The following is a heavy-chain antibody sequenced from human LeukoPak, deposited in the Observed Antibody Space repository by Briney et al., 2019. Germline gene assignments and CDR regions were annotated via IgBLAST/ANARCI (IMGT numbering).Heavy chain of an antibody. D-gene: IGHD6-19*01. V-gene: IGHV4-39*01. Sequence: SETLSLTCTVSGGSISSSSYYWGRIRQPPGKGLEWIGSIYYSGSTYYNPSLKSRVTISVDTSKNQFSLKLSSVTAADTAVYYCARHPSGYSSGWGGYWGQGTLVTVSS. CDR3: ARHPSGYSSGWGGY. J-gene: IGHJ4*02. CDR1: GGSISSSSYY. CDR2: IYYSGST.